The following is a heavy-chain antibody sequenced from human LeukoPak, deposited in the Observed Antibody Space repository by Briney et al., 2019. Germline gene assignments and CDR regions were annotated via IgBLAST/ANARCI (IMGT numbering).Heavy chain of an antibody. CDR3: AREAAAAGDY. CDR2: IYYSGST. CDR1: GGSISSHY. Sequence: PSETLSLTCTVSGGSISSHYWSWIRQPPGKGLEWIGSIYYSGSTYYNPSLKSRVTISVDTSKNQLSLKLSSVTAADTAVYYCAREAAAAGDYWGQGTLVTVSS. D-gene: IGHD6-13*01. V-gene: IGHV4-59*11. J-gene: IGHJ4*02.